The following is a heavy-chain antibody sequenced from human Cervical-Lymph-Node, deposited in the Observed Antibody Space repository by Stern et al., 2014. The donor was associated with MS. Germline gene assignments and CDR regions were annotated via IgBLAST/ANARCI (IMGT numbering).Heavy chain of an antibody. CDR2: IISIGRTI. J-gene: IGHJ4*02. Sequence: VQLVESGGGLVKPGGSLRLSCAASGFTFSDYYMSWIRQAPGKGPEWVSYIISIGRTISYADSLKGRFTTSPDNAKNSLVLPMHSLRAEDTAVYYCARDSPSWGWCFDYWGQGTLVTVSS. CDR1: GFTFSDYY. V-gene: IGHV3-11*01. CDR3: ARDSPSWGWCFDY. D-gene: IGHD6-19*01.